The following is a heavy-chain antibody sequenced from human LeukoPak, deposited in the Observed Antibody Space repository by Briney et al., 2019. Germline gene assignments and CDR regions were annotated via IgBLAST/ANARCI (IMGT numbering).Heavy chain of an antibody. Sequence: SETLSLTCAVYGESFSGYYWSWIRQTPRKGLEWIGEINHSGSTKYNPSLKSRVTISVDTSKNQFSLNLTSVTAADTAVYYCARGVGFAMVWSYYYMDVWGKGTTVTVSS. D-gene: IGHD5-18*01. V-gene: IGHV4-34*01. CDR1: GESFSGYY. CDR3: ARGVGFAMVWSYYYMDV. CDR2: INHSGST. J-gene: IGHJ6*03.